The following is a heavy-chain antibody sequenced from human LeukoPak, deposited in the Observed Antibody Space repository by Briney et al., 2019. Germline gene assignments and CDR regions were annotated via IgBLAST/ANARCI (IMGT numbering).Heavy chain of an antibody. CDR2: ISWNSGSI. V-gene: IGHV3-9*03. D-gene: IGHD4-17*01. J-gene: IGHJ3*02. CDR3: AKAKLRGGAWGLWNAFDI. Sequence: GRPLRLSCAASGFTFDDYAMHWVRQAPGKGLEWVSGISWNSGSIGYADSVKGRFTISRDNAKNSLYLQMNSLRAEDMALYYCAKAKLRGGAWGLWNAFDIWGQGTMVTVSS. CDR1: GFTFDDYA.